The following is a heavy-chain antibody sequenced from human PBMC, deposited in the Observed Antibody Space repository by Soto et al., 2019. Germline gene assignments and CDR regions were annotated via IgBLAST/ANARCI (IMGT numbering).Heavy chain of an antibody. Sequence: PGGSLRLSCAASGFTFDDYVMSWVRQAPGKGLEWVSGINWNGGSTGYADSVKGRFTISRDNAKNSLYLQMNSLRAEDTALYHCARVGQRFLEWLLPPYYYYMDVWGKGTTVTVSS. CDR3: ARVGQRFLEWLLPPYYYYMDV. CDR1: GFTFDDYV. CDR2: INWNGGST. V-gene: IGHV3-20*01. J-gene: IGHJ6*03. D-gene: IGHD3-3*01.